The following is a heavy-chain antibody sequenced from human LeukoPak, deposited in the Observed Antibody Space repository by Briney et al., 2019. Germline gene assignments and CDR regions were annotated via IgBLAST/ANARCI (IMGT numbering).Heavy chain of an antibody. Sequence: ASVKVSCKASGYTFSGYYMHWVRQAPGQGLEWMGWINPNSGGTNYAQKFQGRVTMTRDTSISTAYLQWSSLKASDTAMYYCARHTTVGGSLRFDYWGQGTLVSVSS. CDR3: ARHTTVGGSLRFDY. D-gene: IGHD4-23*01. J-gene: IGHJ4*02. V-gene: IGHV1-2*02. CDR2: INPNSGGT. CDR1: GYTFSGYY.